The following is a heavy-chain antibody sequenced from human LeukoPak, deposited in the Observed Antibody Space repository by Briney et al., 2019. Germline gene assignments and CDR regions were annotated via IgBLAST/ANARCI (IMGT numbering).Heavy chain of an antibody. CDR2: ISAYNGNT. CDR1: GYTFTSYG. J-gene: IGHJ5*02. CDR3: ARLVLIRGWFDP. D-gene: IGHD2-8*01. V-gene: IGHV1-18*01. Sequence: ASVKVSCKASGYTFTSYGISWVRQAPGQGLEWMGWISAYNGNTNYAQKLQGRVTMTTDTSTSTACMELRSLRSDDTAVYYCARLVLIRGWFDPWGQGTLVTVSP.